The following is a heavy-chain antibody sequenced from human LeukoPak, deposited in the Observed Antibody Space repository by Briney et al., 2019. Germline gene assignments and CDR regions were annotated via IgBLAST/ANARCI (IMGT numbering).Heavy chain of an antibody. J-gene: IGHJ4*02. D-gene: IGHD6-13*01. V-gene: IGHV4-34*01. CDR1: GGSFSGYY. CDR2: INHSGST. CDR3: ARQQSVAAGDY. Sequence: NSSETLSLTCAVYGGSFSGYYWSWIRQPPGKGLEWIGEINHSGSTNYNPSLKSRVTISVDTSKNQFSLKLSSVTAADTAVYYCARQQSVAAGDYWGQGTLVTVSS.